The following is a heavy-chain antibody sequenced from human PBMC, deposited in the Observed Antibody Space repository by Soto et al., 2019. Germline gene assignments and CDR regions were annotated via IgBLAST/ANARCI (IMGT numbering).Heavy chain of an antibody. J-gene: IGHJ6*03. D-gene: IGHD2-15*01. Sequence: GGSLRLSCAASGFTFSSYAMSWVRQAPGKGLEWVSAISGSGGSTYYADSVKGRFTISRDNSNNTLYLQMNSLRAEDTAVYYCAKMKPYCGGGSCYSSRYYYYYYMDVWGKGTTVTVSS. V-gene: IGHV3-23*01. CDR3: AKMKPYCGGGSCYSSRYYYYYYMDV. CDR2: ISGSGGST. CDR1: GFTFSSYA.